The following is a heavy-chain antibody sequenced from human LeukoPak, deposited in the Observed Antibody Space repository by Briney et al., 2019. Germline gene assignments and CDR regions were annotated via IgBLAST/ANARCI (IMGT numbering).Heavy chain of an antibody. CDR1: GFTFSSYS. J-gene: IGHJ4*02. V-gene: IGHV3-48*01. Sequence: GGSLRLSRAASGFTFSSYSMNWIRQAPGKGLEWVSYISSSSGTIFYADSVKGRFTISRDNAKNSLYLQMNSLRAEDTAVYYCARDDDWNYEDYWGQGTLVTVSS. D-gene: IGHD1-7*01. CDR2: ISSSSGTI. CDR3: ARDDDWNYEDY.